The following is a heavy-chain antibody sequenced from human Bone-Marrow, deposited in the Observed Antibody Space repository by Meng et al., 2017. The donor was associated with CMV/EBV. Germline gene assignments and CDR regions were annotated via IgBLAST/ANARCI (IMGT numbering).Heavy chain of an antibody. CDR2: IYSGGST. V-gene: IGHV3-53*01. CDR1: GFTVSSNY. J-gene: IGHJ4*02. Sequence: LGLSCAASGFTVSSNYMSWVRQAPGKGLEWVSVIYSGGSTYYADSVKGRFTISRDNSKNTLYLQMNSLRAEDTAVYYCARGLPYFDFWGQGTLVTVSS. CDR3: ARGLPYFDF.